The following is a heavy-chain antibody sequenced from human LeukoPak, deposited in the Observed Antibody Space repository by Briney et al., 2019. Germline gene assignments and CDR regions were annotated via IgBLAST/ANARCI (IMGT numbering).Heavy chain of an antibody. CDR1: GYTFTNYG. CDR3: ARTNQYGDYGNWFDP. CDR2: ISAYNGNT. D-gene: IGHD4-17*01. V-gene: IGHV1-18*01. Sequence: ASVKVSCKASGYTFTNYGISWVRQAPGQGLEWMGWISAYNGNTNYAQKLQGRVTMTTDTSTSTAYMELRSLRSDDTALYYCARTNQYGDYGNWFDPWGQGTLVTVSS. J-gene: IGHJ5*02.